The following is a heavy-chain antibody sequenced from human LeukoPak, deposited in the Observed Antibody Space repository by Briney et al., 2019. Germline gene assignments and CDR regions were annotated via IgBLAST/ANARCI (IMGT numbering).Heavy chain of an antibody. V-gene: IGHV5-51*01. CDR3: ATMYYYGSGSYYEGYES. Sequence: GESLKISCKGSGYSFNTYWIGWVRQMPGKGLEWMGIIYPGDSDTKYSPSFQGQVTISADKSISTAYLQWSSLKASDTAMYYCATMYYYGSGSYYEGYESWGQGTLVTVSS. D-gene: IGHD3-10*01. CDR2: IYPGDSDT. J-gene: IGHJ4*02. CDR1: GYSFNTYW.